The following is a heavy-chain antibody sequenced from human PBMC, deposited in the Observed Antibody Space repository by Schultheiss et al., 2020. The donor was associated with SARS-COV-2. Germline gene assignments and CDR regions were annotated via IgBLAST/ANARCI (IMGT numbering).Heavy chain of an antibody. D-gene: IGHD3-3*01. J-gene: IGHJ6*02. CDR2: IYYSGST. Sequence: GSLRLSCTVSGGSISSYYWSWIRQPPGKGLEWIGYIYYSGSTNYNPSLKSRVTISVDTSKNQFSLKLSSVTAADTAVYYCARQPRLLTMFGVAPYYSYGVDVWGQGTTVAVSS. V-gene: IGHV4-59*08. CDR3: ARQPRLLTMFGVAPYYSYGVDV. CDR1: GGSISSYY.